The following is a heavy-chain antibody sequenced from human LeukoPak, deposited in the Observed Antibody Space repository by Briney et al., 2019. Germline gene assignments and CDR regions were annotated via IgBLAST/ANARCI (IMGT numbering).Heavy chain of an antibody. V-gene: IGHV1-69*13. CDR3: ARVAFRGDLLNWFDP. Sequence: ASVKVSCKASGGTFSSYAISWVRQATGHGLEWMGGIIPIFGTANYAQKFQGRVTITADESTSTAYMELSSLRSEDTAVYYCARVAFRGDLLNWFDPWGQGTLVTVSS. J-gene: IGHJ5*02. D-gene: IGHD3-10*01. CDR1: GGTFSSYA. CDR2: IIPIFGTA.